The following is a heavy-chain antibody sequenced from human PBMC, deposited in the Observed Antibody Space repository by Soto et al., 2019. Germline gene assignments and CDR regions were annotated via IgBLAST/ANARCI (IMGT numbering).Heavy chain of an antibody. CDR3: ARDGVEGYCSDGSCFNDY. V-gene: IGHV1-69*08. J-gene: IGHJ4*02. Sequence: QVQLVQSGAEVKKPGSSVKVSCKASGGTFSSYTISWVRQAPGQGLEWMGRIIPILGIANYAQKFQGRVTITADKSTSTAYMELSSLRSEDTAVYYCARDGVEGYCSDGSCFNDYWGQGTLVTVSS. D-gene: IGHD2-15*01. CDR2: IIPILGIA. CDR1: GGTFSSYT.